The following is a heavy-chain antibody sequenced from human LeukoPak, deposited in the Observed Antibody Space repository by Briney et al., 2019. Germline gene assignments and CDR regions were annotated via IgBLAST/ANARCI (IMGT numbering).Heavy chain of an antibody. V-gene: IGHV3-48*01. D-gene: IGHD6-13*01. CDR2: ISSSSSTI. CDR1: GFTFSSYS. CDR3: AKDHSSSWPYCFPY. Sequence: GGSLRLSCAASGFTFSSYSMNWVRQAPGKGLEWVSYISSSSSTIYYADSVKGRFTISRDNSKNTLFLQMNSLRAEDTAVYYCAKDHSSSWPYCFPYWGQGTLVTVSS. J-gene: IGHJ4*02.